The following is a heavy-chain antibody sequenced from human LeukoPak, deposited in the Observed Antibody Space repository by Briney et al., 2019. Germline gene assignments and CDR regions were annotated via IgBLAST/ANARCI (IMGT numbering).Heavy chain of an antibody. D-gene: IGHD2-2*01. V-gene: IGHV4-34*01. CDR3: ASSFRSTSRKFDY. Sequence: SETLSLTCAVYGGSFSGYYWSWIRQLPGKGLEWIGEINHSGSTNYNPSLKSRVTISVDTSKNQFSLKLSSVTAADTAVYYCASSFRSTSRKFDYWGQGTLVTVSS. CDR2: INHSGST. J-gene: IGHJ4*02. CDR1: GGSFSGYY.